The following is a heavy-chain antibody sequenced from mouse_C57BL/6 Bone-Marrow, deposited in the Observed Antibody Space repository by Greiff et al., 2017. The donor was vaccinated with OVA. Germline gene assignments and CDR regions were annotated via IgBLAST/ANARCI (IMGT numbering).Heavy chain of an antibody. V-gene: IGHV5-4*03. J-gene: IGHJ4*01. D-gene: IGHD3-1*01. Sequence: EVKLQASGGGLVKPGGSLKLSCAASGFTFRSYAMSWVRQTPEKRLEWVATISDVGSYTYYPDNVKGRFTISRDNAKNNLYLQMSQLKSEDTALYYCARGGSMDYWGQGTSVTVSS. CDR2: ISDVGSYT. CDR3: ARGGSMDY. CDR1: GFTFRSYA.